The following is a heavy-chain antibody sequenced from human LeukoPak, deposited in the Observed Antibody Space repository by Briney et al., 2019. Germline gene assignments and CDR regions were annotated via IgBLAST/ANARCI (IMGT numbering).Heavy chain of an antibody. J-gene: IGHJ3*02. D-gene: IGHD2-2*01. Sequence: PGGSLRLSCAASGFTFSSYSMNWVCQAPGKRLEWVSSISSSSSYIYYADSVKGRFTISRDNAKNSLYLQMNSLRAEDTAVYYCARGDCSSTSCYWVDAFDIWGQGTMVTVSS. CDR3: ARGDCSSTSCYWVDAFDI. V-gene: IGHV3-21*01. CDR1: GFTFSSYS. CDR2: ISSSSSYI.